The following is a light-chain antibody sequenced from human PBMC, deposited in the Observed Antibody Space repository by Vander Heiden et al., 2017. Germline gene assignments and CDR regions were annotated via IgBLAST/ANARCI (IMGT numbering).Light chain of an antibody. CDR3: QSYDISLGGHRV. CDR1: RPNIGAGYD. CDR2: GNT. Sequence: QYVLTQPASVSGAPGLRVTISCSGSRPNIGAGYDVHWYQQVPVTPPKPLILGNTNRPSAVPDPFSVSSSGSSASLAITGLQTEDEADDYCQSYDISLGGHRVFGGGTKLTVL. J-gene: IGLJ3*02. V-gene: IGLV1-40*01.